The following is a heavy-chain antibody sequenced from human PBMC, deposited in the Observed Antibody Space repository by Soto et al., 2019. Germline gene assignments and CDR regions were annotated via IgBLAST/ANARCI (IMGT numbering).Heavy chain of an antibody. V-gene: IGHV3-20*04. J-gene: IGHJ4*02. CDR1: GFTFDDYG. CDR3: ARGRVVGATCPFDY. D-gene: IGHD1-26*01. Sequence: VQLVESGGGVVRHGGSMRLSCAASGFTFDDYGMSGVRQAPGKGLEWVSGINWNGGSTGYADSVKGRFTISRDNAKNSLYLQLNRLRAEDTALYYCARGRVVGATCPFDYWGQGTLVTVSS. CDR2: INWNGGST.